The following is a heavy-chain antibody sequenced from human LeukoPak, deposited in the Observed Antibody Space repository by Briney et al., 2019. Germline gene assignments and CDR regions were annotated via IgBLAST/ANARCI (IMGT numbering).Heavy chain of an antibody. D-gene: IGHD5-24*01. V-gene: IGHV5-51*01. CDR3: ARLNKATKAGYNWRFDN. CDR2: IYPEDSDT. Sequence: GESLKISCKGSGYSFSNFWIGWVRQMSGKGLEWMGIIYPEDSDTRVSPSFQGQVTISADKSISTSYIQWSSLQASDTAMYYCARLNKATKAGYNWRFDNWGQGTLVTVSS. CDR1: GYSFSNFW. J-gene: IGHJ4*02.